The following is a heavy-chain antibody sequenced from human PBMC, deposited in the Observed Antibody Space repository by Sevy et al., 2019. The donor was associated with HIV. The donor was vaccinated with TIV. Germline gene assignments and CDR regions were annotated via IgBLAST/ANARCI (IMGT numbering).Heavy chain of an antibody. CDR3: VKEGGGEGGDH. CDR2: IQYDGSNK. J-gene: IGHJ4*02. V-gene: IGHV3-30*02. Sequence: GGCLRLSCVASGFSFSSYGMHWVRQAPGKGLEWMSYIQYDGSNKDYADSVKGRFTISRDNSKNTLYLQMNSLRVEDTAVFYCVKEGGGEGGDHWGQGTLVTVSS. D-gene: IGHD2-21*01. CDR1: GFSFSSYG.